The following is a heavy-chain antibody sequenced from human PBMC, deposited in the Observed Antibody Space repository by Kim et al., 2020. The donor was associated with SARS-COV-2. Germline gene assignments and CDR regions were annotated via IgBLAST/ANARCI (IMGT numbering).Heavy chain of an antibody. CDR3: ARDETPYDSSGYYYFSAFDI. Sequence: GGSLRLSCAASGFTFSSYWMSWVRQAPGKGLEWVANIKQDGSEKYYVDSVKGRFTISRDNAKNSLYLQMNSLRAEDTAVYYCARDETPYDSSGYYYFSAFDIWGQGTMVTVSS. J-gene: IGHJ3*02. D-gene: IGHD3-22*01. CDR1: GFTFSSYW. V-gene: IGHV3-7*01. CDR2: IKQDGSEK.